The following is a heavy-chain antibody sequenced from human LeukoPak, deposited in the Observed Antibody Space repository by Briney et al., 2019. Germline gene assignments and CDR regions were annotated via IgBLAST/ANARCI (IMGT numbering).Heavy chain of an antibody. CDR2: INPSGGST. J-gene: IGHJ4*02. V-gene: IGHV1-46*01. CDR1: GYTFTSYD. CDR3: ARDGGEDSSSWSPPGDY. D-gene: IGHD6-13*01. Sequence: ASVKVSCKASGYTFTSYDINWVRQATGQGLEWMGIINPSGGSTSYAQKFQGRVTMTRDMSTSTVYMELSSLRSEDTAVYYCARDGGEDSSSWSPPGDYWGQGTLVTVSS.